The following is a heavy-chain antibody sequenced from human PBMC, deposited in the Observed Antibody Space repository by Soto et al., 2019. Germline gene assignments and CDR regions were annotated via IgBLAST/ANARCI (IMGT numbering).Heavy chain of an antibody. D-gene: IGHD1-26*01. J-gene: IGHJ3*02. Sequence: QVQLVESGGGVVQPGRSLRLSFATSGFTFSSYGMHWVRQAPGKGLEWVAVISYDGSNKYYVDSVKGRFTISRDNSKNTLYLQMNSLRAEDTAVYYCAKEKWELLMLNAFDIWGQGTMVTVSS. CDR3: AKEKWELLMLNAFDI. CDR1: GFTFSSYG. CDR2: ISYDGSNK. V-gene: IGHV3-30*18.